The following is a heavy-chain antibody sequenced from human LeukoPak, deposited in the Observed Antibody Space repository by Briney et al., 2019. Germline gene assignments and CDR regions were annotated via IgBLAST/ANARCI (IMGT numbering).Heavy chain of an antibody. V-gene: IGHV3-21*01. Sequence: PGGTLRLSCAASGFTFSSYSMNWVRQAPGKGLEWVSSISSSSSYIYYADSVKGRFTISRDNAKNSLYLQMNSLRAEDTAVYYCARDWPTIAAAGTIPEYFQHWGQGTLVTVSS. CDR1: GFTFSSYS. J-gene: IGHJ1*01. CDR3: ARDWPTIAAAGTIPEYFQH. D-gene: IGHD6-13*01. CDR2: ISSSSSYI.